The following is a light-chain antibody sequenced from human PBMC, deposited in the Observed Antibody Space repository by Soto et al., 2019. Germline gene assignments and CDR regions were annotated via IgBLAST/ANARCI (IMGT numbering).Light chain of an antibody. J-gene: IGKJ4*01. CDR3: QQYNVWPLT. V-gene: IGKV3-15*01. Sequence: EIVMTQSPATLSVSPGERATLSCRASQSVSSNLAWYQQKPGQTPKLLIYVASTRATGIPARFSGSGSGTEFTLNISSLESEDFVVYYCQQYNVWPLTFGGGTKVEFK. CDR1: QSVSSN. CDR2: VAS.